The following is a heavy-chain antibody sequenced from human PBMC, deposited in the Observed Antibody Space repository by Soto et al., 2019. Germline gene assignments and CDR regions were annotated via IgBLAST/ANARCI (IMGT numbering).Heavy chain of an antibody. Sequence: SVKVSCKASGGTFGSYATSWVRQAPGQGLEWMGGIIPIFGTANYAQKFQGRVTITTDESTSTAYMELSSLRSEDTAVYYCARAIVGPYTLDYWGQGSPVTVSS. V-gene: IGHV1-69*05. CDR3: ARAIVGPYTLDY. CDR1: GGTFGSYA. J-gene: IGHJ4*02. CDR2: IIPIFGTA. D-gene: IGHD1-26*01.